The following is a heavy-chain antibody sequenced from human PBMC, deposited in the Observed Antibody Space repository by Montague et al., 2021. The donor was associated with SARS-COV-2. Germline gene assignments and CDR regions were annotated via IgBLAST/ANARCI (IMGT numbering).Heavy chain of an antibody. D-gene: IGHD6-13*01. CDR1: GGSISSSSYY. Sequence: SETLSLTCTLSGGSISSSSYYWGWIRQPPGKGLEWIGSIYYSGSTYYXPSLKSRVTISADTSKNQFSLKLSSVTAADTAVYYCARVGRQQLVRLSGMDVWGQGTTVTVPS. J-gene: IGHJ6*02. CDR2: IYYSGST. V-gene: IGHV4-39*07. CDR3: ARVGRQQLVRLSGMDV.